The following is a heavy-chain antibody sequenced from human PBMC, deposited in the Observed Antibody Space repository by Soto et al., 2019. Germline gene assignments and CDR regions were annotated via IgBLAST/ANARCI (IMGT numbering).Heavy chain of an antibody. CDR1: GFPFSSYA. D-gene: IGHD3-16*02. J-gene: IGHJ4*02. CDR2: ISGSGGST. Sequence: PGGSLSLSCAASGFPFSSYAMSWVRQAPGKGLEWVSAISGSGGSTYYADSVKGRFTISRDNSKNTLYLQMNSLRAEDTAVYYCANRPLLPFGGVVGFNPPTPLDYWGQGTLVTVSS. CDR3: ANRPLLPFGGVVGFNPPTPLDY. V-gene: IGHV3-23*01.